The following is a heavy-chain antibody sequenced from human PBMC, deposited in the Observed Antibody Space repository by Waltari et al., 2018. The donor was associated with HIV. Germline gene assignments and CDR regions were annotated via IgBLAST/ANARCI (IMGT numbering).Heavy chain of an antibody. Sequence: EVQLVESGGGLVQPGGSLRLSCAASGFTFSSYWMHWVRQAPGKGLVWVSRINSYGSSTSYADSVKGRFTISRDNAKNTLYLQMNSLRAEDTAVYYCASGGYYGSGSYYTYWGQGTLVAVSS. D-gene: IGHD3-10*01. J-gene: IGHJ4*02. CDR1: GFTFSSYW. CDR2: INSYGSST. CDR3: ASGGYYGSGSYYTY. V-gene: IGHV3-74*01.